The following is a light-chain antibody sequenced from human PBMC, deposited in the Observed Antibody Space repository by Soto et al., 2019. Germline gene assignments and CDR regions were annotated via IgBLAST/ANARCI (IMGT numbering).Light chain of an antibody. V-gene: IGKV1-5*03. CDR3: QQYNSYLYT. J-gene: IGKJ2*01. CDR2: KPS. CDR1: QSISSW. Sequence: DVQMTQSPSTLSASVGDRVTITCRASQSISSWLAWYLQKPGKAPKLLIYKPSSLESGVPSRFSGSGSGTEFTLTIRSLQPDDFATYYCQQYNSYLYTFGQGTKLEIK.